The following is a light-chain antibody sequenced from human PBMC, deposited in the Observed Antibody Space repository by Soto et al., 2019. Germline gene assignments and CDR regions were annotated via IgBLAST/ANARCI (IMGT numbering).Light chain of an antibody. J-gene: IGKJ1*01. Sequence: EIVLTQSPGTLSLSPGESATLSCRASQSVSSSYLAWYQQKPGQAPRLLIYGASSGATGIPDRFSGSGSGTDLNLTISRLEPEDFAVYYCQKYDSSPLTFGQGTKVDIK. V-gene: IGKV3-20*01. CDR1: QSVSSSY. CDR2: GAS. CDR3: QKYDSSPLT.